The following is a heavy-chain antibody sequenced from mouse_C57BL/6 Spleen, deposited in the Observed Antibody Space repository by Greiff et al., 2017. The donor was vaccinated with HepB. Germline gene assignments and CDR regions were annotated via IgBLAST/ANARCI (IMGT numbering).Heavy chain of an antibody. D-gene: IGHD2-3*01. V-gene: IGHV1-50*01. J-gene: IGHJ4*01. CDR2: IDPSDSYT. CDR1: GYTFTSYW. CDR3: ARARYDGYSDFTAMDD. Sequence: QVQLQQPGAELVKPGASVKLSCKASGYTFTSYWMQWVKQRPGQGLEWIGEIDPSDSYTNYNQKFKGKATLTVDTSSSTAYMQLSSLTSEDSAVYYCARARYDGYSDFTAMDDWGEGTSVTVSS.